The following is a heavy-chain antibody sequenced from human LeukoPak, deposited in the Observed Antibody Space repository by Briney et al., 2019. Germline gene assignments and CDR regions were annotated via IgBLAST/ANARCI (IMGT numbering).Heavy chain of an antibody. J-gene: IGHJ6*03. Sequence: SETLSLTCAVYGGSFSGYYWSWIRQPPGKGLEWIGEINHSGSTNYNPSLKSRVTISVDTSKNQFSLKLSSVTAADTAVYYCARYYYGSGSYDYYYYYMDVWGKGTTVTISS. CDR1: GGSFSGYY. V-gene: IGHV4-34*01. D-gene: IGHD3-10*01. CDR3: ARYYYGSGSYDYYYYYMDV. CDR2: INHSGST.